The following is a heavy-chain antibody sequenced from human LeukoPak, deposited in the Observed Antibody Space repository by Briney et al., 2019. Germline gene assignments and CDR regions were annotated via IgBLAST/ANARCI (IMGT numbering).Heavy chain of an antibody. J-gene: IGHJ6*02. CDR1: GGSISSSSYY. D-gene: IGHD3-9*01. V-gene: IGHV4-39*07. Sequence: PSETLSLTCTVSGGSISSSSYYWGWIRQPPGKGLEWIGSIYYSGSTIYNPSLKSRVTISVDTSKNRISLKLSSVTAADTAVYYCARGGMILRYLSGPYYGMDVWGQGATVTVSS. CDR2: IYYSGST. CDR3: ARGGMILRYLSGPYYGMDV.